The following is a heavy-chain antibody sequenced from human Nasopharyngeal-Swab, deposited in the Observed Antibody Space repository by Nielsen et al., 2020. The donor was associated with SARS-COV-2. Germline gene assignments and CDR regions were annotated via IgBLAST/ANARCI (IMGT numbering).Heavy chain of an antibody. J-gene: IGHJ2*01. V-gene: IGHV3-33*01. CDR1: GFTFSNYG. D-gene: IGHD5-24*01. Sequence: GESLKISCAAPGFTFSNYGMHWVRQAPGKGLEWVALIWYDGSNKYYADSVKGQFTISRDNSKNTLYLQMNSLRAEDTAVYYCARGGWLQIITYFDLWGRGTLVTVSS. CDR3: ARGGWLQIITYFDL. CDR2: IWYDGSNK.